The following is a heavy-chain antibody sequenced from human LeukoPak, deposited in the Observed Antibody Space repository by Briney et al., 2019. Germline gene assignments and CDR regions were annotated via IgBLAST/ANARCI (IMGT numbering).Heavy chain of an antibody. Sequence: GGSLRLSCAASGFTFDDYAMHWVRQAPGKGLEWVSGISWNSGSIGYADSVKGRFTISRDNAKNSLYLQMNSLRAEDTALYYCAKDTVVLTVTGPGDYWGQGTLVTVSP. D-gene: IGHD4-17*01. CDR3: AKDTVVLTVTGPGDY. J-gene: IGHJ4*02. CDR2: ISWNSGSI. CDR1: GFTFDDYA. V-gene: IGHV3-9*01.